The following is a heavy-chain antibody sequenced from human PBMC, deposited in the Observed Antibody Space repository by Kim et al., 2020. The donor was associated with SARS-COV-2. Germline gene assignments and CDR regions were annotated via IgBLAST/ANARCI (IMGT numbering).Heavy chain of an antibody. V-gene: IGHV4-31*02. J-gene: IGHJ4*02. CDR3: ARVIRGEYYYPSGFDY. Sequence: SLKSRVTISVDTSKNQFSLKLSSVTAADTAVYYCARVIRGEYYYPSGFDYWGQGTLVTVSS. D-gene: IGHD3-10*01.